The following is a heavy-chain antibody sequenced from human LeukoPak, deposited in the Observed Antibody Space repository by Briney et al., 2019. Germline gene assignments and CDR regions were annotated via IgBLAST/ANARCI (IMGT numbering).Heavy chain of an antibody. V-gene: IGHV5-51*01. CDR2: IYPGDSDT. J-gene: IGHJ4*02. CDR1: GYSFTSYW. Sequence: GESLKISCKGSGYSFTSYWIGWVRQMPGKGLEWMGIIYPGDSDTRYSPSFQGQVTISADKSISTAYLQWSSLKASDTAMYYCARTLEGFGEPWAFFDYWGQGTLVTVSS. D-gene: IGHD3-10*01. CDR3: ARTLEGFGEPWAFFDY.